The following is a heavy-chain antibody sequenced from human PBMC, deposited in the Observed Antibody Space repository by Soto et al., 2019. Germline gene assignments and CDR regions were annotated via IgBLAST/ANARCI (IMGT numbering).Heavy chain of an antibody. J-gene: IGHJ1*01. CDR1: GFTFSSYW. CDR2: ISTDASST. CDR3: ARLPNKSPQN. V-gene: IGHV3-74*01. Sequence: EVQLVESGGGLVQPGGSLRLSCAASGFTFSSYWMHGVRQAPGKGLVWVSSISTDASSTSYADPVKGRFTISRDNAKNTLYLQMNSVRAEDTAVYYCARLPNKSPQNWGQGTLVIVSP.